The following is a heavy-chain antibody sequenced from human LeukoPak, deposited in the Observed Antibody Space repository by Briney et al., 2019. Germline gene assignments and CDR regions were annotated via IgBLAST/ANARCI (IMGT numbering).Heavy chain of an antibody. J-gene: IGHJ4*02. V-gene: IGHV3-15*01. CDR2: IRTKSEGEPT. Sequence: GGSLRLSCAASGFTFSDAWLSWVREAPGKGLEWIGRIRTKSEGEPTDYPGPVKGRFTISRDHSKNTLYLQTNSLRTEDTAVYYCTADLSDSSAWSFDYWGQGTLVTVSS. CDR1: GFTFSDAW. D-gene: IGHD3-22*01. CDR3: TADLSDSSAWSFDY.